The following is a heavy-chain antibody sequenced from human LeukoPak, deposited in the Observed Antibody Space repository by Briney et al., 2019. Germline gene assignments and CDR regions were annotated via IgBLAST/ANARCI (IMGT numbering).Heavy chain of an antibody. V-gene: IGHV4-4*07. CDR2: IYTSGST. CDR1: GGSFSRYY. D-gene: IGHD3-22*01. Sequence: SETLSLTCTVSGGSFSRYYCSWIRQPAGKGLEWIGRIYTSGSTNYNPSLKSRVTMSEDTSKNQFSLKLSSVTAADTAVYYCARNADPYDSSDYSSHDAFDIWGQGTMVTVSS. J-gene: IGHJ3*02. CDR3: ARNADPYDSSDYSSHDAFDI.